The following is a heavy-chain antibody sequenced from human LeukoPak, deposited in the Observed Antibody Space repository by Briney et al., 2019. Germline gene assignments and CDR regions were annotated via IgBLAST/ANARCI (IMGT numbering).Heavy chain of an antibody. Sequence: SVKVSCKASGTTFSRSAISWVRQAPGQGLEWMGGVIPVLGTTNYAQKFQDRVSITTDESTSTAYMEVSSLRSVDTAVYYCARDDGTATLGFDSWGQGTLVTVSS. CDR2: VIPVLGTT. CDR1: GTTFSRSA. D-gene: IGHD1-26*01. J-gene: IGHJ4*02. V-gene: IGHV1-69*05. CDR3: ARDDGTATLGFDS.